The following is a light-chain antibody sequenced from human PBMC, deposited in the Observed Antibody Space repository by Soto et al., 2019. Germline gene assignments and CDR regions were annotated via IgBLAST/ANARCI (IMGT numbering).Light chain of an antibody. V-gene: IGLV2-14*01. CDR2: DVS. CDR3: SSYTSSSTLGVYV. J-gene: IGLJ1*01. Sequence: QSALTQPASVSGSPGQSITISCTGTSSDVGGYNYVSWYQQHPGKAPKLMIYDVSNRPSGVSNRFSGSKSGNTASLTISGLQAEDEADYYCSSYTSSSTLGVYVFGTGTKLNVL. CDR1: SSDVGGYNY.